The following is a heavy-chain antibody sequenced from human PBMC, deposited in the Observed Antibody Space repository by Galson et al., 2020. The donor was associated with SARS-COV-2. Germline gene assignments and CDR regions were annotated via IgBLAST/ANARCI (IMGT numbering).Heavy chain of an antibody. Sequence: GESLKISCAASGFTLSGYYMRWIRQAPGKGLEWISYITTSSSYTNYADSVKGRFTISRDNAKNSLYLEMNNLRVEDTAVYYCARSQERGIAAANALDFWGQGTRVTVSS. J-gene: IGHJ3*01. CDR2: ITTSSSYT. D-gene: IGHD6-13*01. CDR3: ARSQERGIAAANALDF. CDR1: GFTLSGYY. V-gene: IGHV3-11*06.